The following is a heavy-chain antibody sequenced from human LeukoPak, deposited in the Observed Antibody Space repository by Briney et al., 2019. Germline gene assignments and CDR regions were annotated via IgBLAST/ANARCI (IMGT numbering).Heavy chain of an antibody. CDR1: GFMFSKYI. J-gene: IGHJ1*01. CDR3: AKVSYSSGCPPRDFQH. V-gene: IGHV3-30*02. CDR2: IPYDGSNK. Sequence: GGSLRVSSAQSGFMFSKYIMHWVCQAPGKGLEWVAFIPYDGSNKYYVDSVKGRFTISRDNSKHTLYLQMHSQRAEDTAVYYCAKVSYSSGCPPRDFQHWGQGTLVTVSS. D-gene: IGHD6-19*01.